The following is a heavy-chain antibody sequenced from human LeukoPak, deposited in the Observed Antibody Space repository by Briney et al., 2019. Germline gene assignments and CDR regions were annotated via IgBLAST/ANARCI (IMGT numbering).Heavy chain of an antibody. Sequence: SETLSLTCTVSGGSISSSSYYWGWIRQPPGKGLEWIGSIYYSGSTYYNPSLKSRVTIYVDTSKNQFSLNLSSATAADTAVYYCARLYYDSSGYYQICYFDYWGQGTLVTVSS. D-gene: IGHD3-22*01. CDR1: GGSISSSSYY. V-gene: IGHV4-39*01. CDR3: ARLYYDSSGYYQICYFDY. CDR2: IYYSGST. J-gene: IGHJ4*02.